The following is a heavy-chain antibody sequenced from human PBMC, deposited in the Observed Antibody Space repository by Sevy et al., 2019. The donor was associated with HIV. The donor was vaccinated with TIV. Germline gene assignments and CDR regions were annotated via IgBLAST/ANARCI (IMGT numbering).Heavy chain of an antibody. V-gene: IGHV3-7*03. D-gene: IGHD2-2*01. CDR3: ARDCSSTSCLWGLDV. CDR1: GFSFNMYW. CDR2: IKRDGSEK. Sequence: GGSLRLSCTASGFSFNMYWMSWVRQAPGQGLEWVAHIKRDGSEKYYVDSVRGRFTISRDNAKNSLYLQMNSLRVEDTAVYYCARDCSSTSCLWGLDVWGQGTTVTVSS. J-gene: IGHJ6*02.